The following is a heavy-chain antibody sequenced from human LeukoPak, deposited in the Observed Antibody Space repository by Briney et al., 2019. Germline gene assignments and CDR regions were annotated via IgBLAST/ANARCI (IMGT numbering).Heavy chain of an antibody. J-gene: IGHJ5*02. CDR2: IDPSDSYT. D-gene: IGHD5-12*01. Sequence: PGESLKISCRGSGYSFTSYWISWGRQMPGKGLEWMGRIDPSDSYTNYSPSFQGHVTISADKSISTAYLQWSSLKASDTAMYYCARHVVDDYSGYWFDPWGQGTLVTVSS. V-gene: IGHV5-10-1*01. CDR3: ARHVVDDYSGYWFDP. CDR1: GYSFTSYW.